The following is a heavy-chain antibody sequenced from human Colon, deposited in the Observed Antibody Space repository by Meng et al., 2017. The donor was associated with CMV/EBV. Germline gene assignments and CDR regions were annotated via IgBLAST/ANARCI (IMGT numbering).Heavy chain of an antibody. D-gene: IGHD5-24*01. CDR2: IAAITSSSDYI. J-gene: IGHJ4*02. CDR3: ARGRFFDH. Sequence: GESLKISCVASGYTFSSYDMNWVRQAQGKGLEWVSTIAAITSSSDYISYGDSVKGRFTISRDNAKSSLFLQLDSLRAEDTAVYYCARGRFFDHWGQGTLVTVSS. CDR1: GYTFSSYD. V-gene: IGHV3-21*01.